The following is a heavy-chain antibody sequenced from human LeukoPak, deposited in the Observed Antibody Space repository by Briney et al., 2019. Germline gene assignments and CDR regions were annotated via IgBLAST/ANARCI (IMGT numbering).Heavy chain of an antibody. J-gene: IGHJ4*02. CDR1: GFAFSSYA. Sequence: GGSLRLSCTASGFAFSSYAMSWVRQAPGVGLEWVSAIDGGGGRTWHADSVRGRFTISRDNSKNTLFMQMNSLRAEDTAVYYCAEDFYDSSGSRYDYWGQGTLVTVSS. D-gene: IGHD3-22*01. V-gene: IGHV3-23*01. CDR3: AEDFYDSSGSRYDY. CDR2: IDGGGGRT.